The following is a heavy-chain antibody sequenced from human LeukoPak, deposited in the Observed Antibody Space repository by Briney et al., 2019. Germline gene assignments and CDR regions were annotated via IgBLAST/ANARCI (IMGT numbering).Heavy chain of an antibody. CDR1: GYTFSSYD. CDR2: MNPNSGNT. D-gene: IGHD6-13*01. V-gene: IGHV1-8*01. Sequence: ASVKVSCKASGYTFSSYDISWVRQATGQGLEWMGWMNPNSGNTGYAQKFQGRVTMTRNTSISTAYMELSSLRSEDTAVYYCAREPRYSSSWYLVWGQGTLVTVSS. CDR3: AREPRYSSSWYLV. J-gene: IGHJ4*02.